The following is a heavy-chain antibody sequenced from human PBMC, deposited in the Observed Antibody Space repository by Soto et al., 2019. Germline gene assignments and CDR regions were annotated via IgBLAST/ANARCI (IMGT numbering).Heavy chain of an antibody. CDR1: GYTFSIYG. CDR3: ARDTHSSSRGVTWGYYYYYGMNV. CDR2: ISANNGNS. D-gene: IGHD2-2*01. J-gene: IGHJ6*02. Sequence: GASVKVSCKASGYTFSIYGINWVRQAPGQGLEWMGRISANNGNSYSAQNVQDRITLTRDTSTNTDYLELRNLRSDDTAVYYCARDTHSSSRGVTWGYYYYYGMNVWGQGTTVTVSS. V-gene: IGHV1-18*01.